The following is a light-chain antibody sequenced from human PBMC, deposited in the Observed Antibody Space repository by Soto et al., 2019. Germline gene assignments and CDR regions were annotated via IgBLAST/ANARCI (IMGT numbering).Light chain of an antibody. CDR1: ESVSSNY. Sequence: EIVLTQSPGTLSLSPGESATLSCRASESVSSNYLAWYQQKPGQAPRLLIYGASSRATGIPNRFSGSGSGTDFTLTIRSLEPEDFAVYYCHQYGLLPRHPFGQGTKLEIK. CDR2: GAS. V-gene: IGKV3-20*01. J-gene: IGKJ2*01. CDR3: HQYGLLPRHP.